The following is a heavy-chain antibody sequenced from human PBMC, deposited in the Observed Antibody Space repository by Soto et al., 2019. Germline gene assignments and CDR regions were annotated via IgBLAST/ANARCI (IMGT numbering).Heavy chain of an antibody. CDR1: GFTFSSYA. V-gene: IGHV3-23*01. CDR2: ISGSGGST. CDR3: ATDPISCYESPFDY. Sequence: PGVSLRLSCAASGFTFSSYAMSWVRQAPGKGLEWVSAISGSGGSTYYADSVKGRFTISRDNSKNTLYLQMNSLRAEDTAVYYCATDPISCYESPFDYWGRATLVTVSS. D-gene: IGHD2-15*01. J-gene: IGHJ4*02.